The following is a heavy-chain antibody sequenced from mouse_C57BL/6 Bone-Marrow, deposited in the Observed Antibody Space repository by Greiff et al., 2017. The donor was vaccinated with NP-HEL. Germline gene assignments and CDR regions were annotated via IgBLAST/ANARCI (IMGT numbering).Heavy chain of an antibody. CDR1: GYTFTDYY. V-gene: IGHV1-76*01. CDR2: IYPGSGNT. J-gene: IGHJ3*01. CDR3: ARSLLLRFAY. D-gene: IGHD1-1*01. Sequence: QVQLQQSGAELVRPGASVKLSCKASGYTFTDYYINWVKQRPGQGLEWIARIYPGSGNTYYNEKFKGKATLTAEKSSSTAYMQLSSLTSEDSAVYFCARSLLLRFAYWGQGTLVTVSA.